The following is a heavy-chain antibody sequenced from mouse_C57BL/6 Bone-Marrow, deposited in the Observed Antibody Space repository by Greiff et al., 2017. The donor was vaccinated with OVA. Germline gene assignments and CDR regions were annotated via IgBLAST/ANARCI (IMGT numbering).Heavy chain of an antibody. Sequence: EVQLQESGPGLVKPSQSLSLTCSVTGYSITSGYYWNWIRQFPGNKLEWMGYISYDGSNHYNPSLKNRISITRDTSKNQFFLKLNSVTTEDTATYDCAREGYYYFDYWGQGTTLTVSS. V-gene: IGHV3-6*01. D-gene: IGHD2-14*01. J-gene: IGHJ2*01. CDR3: AREGYYYFDY. CDR1: GYSITSGYY. CDR2: ISYDGSN.